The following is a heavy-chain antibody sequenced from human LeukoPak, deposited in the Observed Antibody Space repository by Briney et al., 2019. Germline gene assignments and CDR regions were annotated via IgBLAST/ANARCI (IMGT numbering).Heavy chain of an antibody. Sequence: SETLSLTCTVSGGSISSSSYYWGWIRQPPGKGLEWIGSIYYSGSTHYNPSLKSRVTISVDTSKNQFSLKLSSVTAADTAVYYCARDRYSLWFGESVYYMDVWGKGTTVTVSS. J-gene: IGHJ6*03. CDR1: GGSISSSSYY. CDR3: ARDRYSLWFGESVYYMDV. D-gene: IGHD3-10*01. V-gene: IGHV4-39*07. CDR2: IYYSGST.